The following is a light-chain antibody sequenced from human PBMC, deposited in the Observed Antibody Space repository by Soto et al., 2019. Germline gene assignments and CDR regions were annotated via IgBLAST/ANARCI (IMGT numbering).Light chain of an antibody. V-gene: IGKV4-1*01. CDR1: QSVLYSSNNKNY. Sequence: DIVMTQSPDSLAVSLGERATINCKSSQSVLYSSNNKNYLAWYQQKPGQPPKLLIYWASTRESGVPDRFSGSGSGTDFTLTISSLQAEDVAVYXCQQYYSTPYTFGQGTKLEIK. CDR3: QQYYSTPYT. CDR2: WAS. J-gene: IGKJ2*01.